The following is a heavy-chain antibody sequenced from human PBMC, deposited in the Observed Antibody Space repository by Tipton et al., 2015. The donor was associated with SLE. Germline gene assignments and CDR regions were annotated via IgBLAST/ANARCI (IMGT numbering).Heavy chain of an antibody. D-gene: IGHD3-3*01. CDR1: GGSFSGYY. J-gene: IGHJ4*02. CDR2: INHSGST. CDR3: ARRLITIFGVVRYYFDY. Sequence: LRLSCAVYGGSFSGYYWSWIRQPPGKGLEWIGEINHSGSTNYNPSLKSRVTISVDTSKNQFSLKLSSVTAADTAVYYCARRLITIFGVVRYYFDYWGQGTLVTVSS. V-gene: IGHV4-34*01.